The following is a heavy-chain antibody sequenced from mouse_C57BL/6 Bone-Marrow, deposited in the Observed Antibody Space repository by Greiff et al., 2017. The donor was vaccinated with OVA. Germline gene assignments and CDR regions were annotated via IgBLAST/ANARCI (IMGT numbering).Heavy chain of an antibody. V-gene: IGHV1-69*01. D-gene: IGHD1-1*01. J-gene: IGHJ2*01. CDR2: IGPSGSYT. CDR1: GYTFTSYW. CDR3: ARWSTVVASDDD. Sequence: QVQLQQPGAELVMPGASVTLSCKASGYTFTSYWMPWVKQRPGQGLEWIGEIGPSGSYTNYSQQFKGKSTLPVDKSSSTAYMQVSILTSDDAAVEYCARWSTVVASDDDWG.